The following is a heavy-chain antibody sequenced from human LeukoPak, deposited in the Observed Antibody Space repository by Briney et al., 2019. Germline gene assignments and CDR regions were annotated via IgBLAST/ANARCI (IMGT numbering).Heavy chain of an antibody. J-gene: IGHJ4*02. CDR1: GFTFSSYA. D-gene: IGHD2-15*01. CDR2: ITTNGGST. V-gene: IGHV3-64D*09. CDR3: VRKGSVTSLFDY. Sequence: GGSLRLSCSASGFTFSSYAMYWVRQAPGKGLEYVSSITTNGGSTYYADSVKGRFTISRDNSKNTLYLQMSSLRAEDTAVYYCVRKGSVTSLFDYWGQGTLVTVSS.